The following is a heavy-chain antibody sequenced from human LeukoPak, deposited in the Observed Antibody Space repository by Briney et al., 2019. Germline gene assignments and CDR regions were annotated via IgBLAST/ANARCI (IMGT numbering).Heavy chain of an antibody. J-gene: IGHJ4*02. CDR1: GYTFTGYY. CDR3: ARDKISTSSGWYEVLGGDY. Sequence: ASVKVSCKASGYTFTGYYMHWVRQAPGQGLEWMGWINPNSGGTNYAQKLQGRVTMTRDTSISTAYMELSRLRSDDTAVYYCARDKISTSSGWYEVLGGDYWGQGTLVTVSS. V-gene: IGHV1-2*02. D-gene: IGHD6-19*01. CDR2: INPNSGGT.